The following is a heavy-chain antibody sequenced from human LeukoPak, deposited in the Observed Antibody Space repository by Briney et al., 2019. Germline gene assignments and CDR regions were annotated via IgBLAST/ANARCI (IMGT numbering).Heavy chain of an antibody. V-gene: IGHV4-4*07. CDR1: GGSISSYY. D-gene: IGHD3-10*01. CDR3: ARSSTMVRGVTE. CDR2: IYTSGST. J-gene: IGHJ4*02. Sequence: PSETLSLTCTVSGGSISSYYWSWIRQPAGKGLGWIGRIYTSGSTNYNPSLKSRVTMSVDTSKNQFSLKLSSVTAADTAVYYCARSSTMVRGVTEWGQGTLVTVSS.